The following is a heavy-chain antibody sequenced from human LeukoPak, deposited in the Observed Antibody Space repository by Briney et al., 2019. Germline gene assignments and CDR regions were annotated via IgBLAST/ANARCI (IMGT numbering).Heavy chain of an antibody. Sequence: GGSLRLSCAASGFTSSSYGMHWVRQAPGKGLEWVAVIWYDGSNKYYADSVKGRFTISRDNSKNTLYLQMSSLRAEDTAVYYCAKDLNRGLPDYWGQGTLVTVSS. CDR1: GFTSSSYG. V-gene: IGHV3-30*02. D-gene: IGHD2-21*01. CDR2: IWYDGSNK. CDR3: AKDLNRGLPDY. J-gene: IGHJ4*02.